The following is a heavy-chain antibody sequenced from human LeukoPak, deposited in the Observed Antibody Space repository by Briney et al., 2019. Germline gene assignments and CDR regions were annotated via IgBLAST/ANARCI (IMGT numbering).Heavy chain of an antibody. CDR2: ISSSSSYT. Sequence: GGSLRLSCAASGFTVSSNYMTWVRQAPGKGLEWVSYISSSSSYTNYADSVKGRFTISRDNAKNSLYLQMNSLRADDTAVYYCARDGSYFHYWGQGTLVTVSS. V-gene: IGHV3-11*05. J-gene: IGHJ4*02. D-gene: IGHD1-26*01. CDR1: GFTVSSNY. CDR3: ARDGSYFHY.